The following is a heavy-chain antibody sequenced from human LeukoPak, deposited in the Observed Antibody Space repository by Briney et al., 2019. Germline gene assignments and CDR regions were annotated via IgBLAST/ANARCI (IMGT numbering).Heavy chain of an antibody. J-gene: IGHJ4*02. Sequence: ASVKVSCKTSGYIFTDYYIHWVRQARGQGLEWMGWISAHNGNTNYAQKLQGRVTMTTDTSTSTAYMELRSLRSDDTAVYYCARRGEYYFDYWGQGTLVTVSS. CDR3: ARRGEYYFDY. CDR2: ISAHNGNT. D-gene: IGHD2-21*01. V-gene: IGHV1-18*04. CDR1: GYIFTDYY.